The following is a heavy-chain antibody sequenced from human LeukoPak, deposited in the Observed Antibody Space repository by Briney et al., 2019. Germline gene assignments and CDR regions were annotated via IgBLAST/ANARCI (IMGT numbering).Heavy chain of an antibody. CDR2: ISYDGSNK. CDR3: ARVLNYYDSSGYYFSY. D-gene: IGHD3-22*01. CDR1: GFTLSYYT. Sequence: GGSLRLSCAASGFTLSYYTVHWVRQAPGKGLEWVAVISYDGSNKYYADSVKGRFTISRDNSKNTLYLQMNSLRAEDTAVYYCARVLNYYDSSGYYFSYWGQGTLVTVSS. V-gene: IGHV3-30-3*01. J-gene: IGHJ4*02.